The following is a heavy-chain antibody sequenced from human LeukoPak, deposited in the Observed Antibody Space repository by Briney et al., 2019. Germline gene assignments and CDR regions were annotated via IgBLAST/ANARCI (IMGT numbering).Heavy chain of an antibody. CDR3: ARNPAAAGTAY. V-gene: IGHV3-21*01. Sequence: PGGSLRLSCVASGFTFNTYAMHWVRQAPGKGLEWVSSISSSSSYIYYADSVKGRFTISRDNAKNSLYLQMNSLRAEDTAVYYCARNPAAAGTAYWGQGTLVTVSS. J-gene: IGHJ4*02. D-gene: IGHD6-13*01. CDR2: ISSSSSYI. CDR1: GFTFNTYA.